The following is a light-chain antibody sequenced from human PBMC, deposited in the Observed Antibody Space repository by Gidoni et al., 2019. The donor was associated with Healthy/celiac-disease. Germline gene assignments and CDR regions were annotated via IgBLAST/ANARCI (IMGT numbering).Light chain of an antibody. CDR3: MIWHSSAVV. CDR1: SGINVGTYR. V-gene: IGLV5-45*02. J-gene: IGLJ2*01. CDR2: YKSDSDK. Sequence: QAVLTQPSSISASPGASASLTCTLRSGINVGTYRIYWYQQKPGSPPQSLLRYKSDSDKQQGSGVPSRFSGSKDASANAGILLISGLQSEDEADSYCMIWHSSAVVFGGGTKLTVL.